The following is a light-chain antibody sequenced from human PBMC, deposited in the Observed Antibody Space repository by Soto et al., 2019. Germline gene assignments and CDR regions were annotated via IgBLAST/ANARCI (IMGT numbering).Light chain of an antibody. CDR2: DAS. J-gene: IGKJ4*01. Sequence: EIVMTQSPATLSASPGEGATLSCKASQNVYNNLAWYQQRPGQPPRLLIYDASTRATGISARFSGSGYGTEFPLTISSLQSEDFAVYFCQQCRNWPLTFGGGTKVEIK. CDR3: QQCRNWPLT. V-gene: IGKV3-15*01. CDR1: QNVYNN.